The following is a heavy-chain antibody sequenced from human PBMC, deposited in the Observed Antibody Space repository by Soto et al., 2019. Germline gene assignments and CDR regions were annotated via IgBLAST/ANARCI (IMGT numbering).Heavy chain of an antibody. J-gene: IGHJ5*02. CDR2: IYYSGST. V-gene: IGHV4-31*03. CDR3: AREAAGILNWFDP. Sequence: SDTLSLTCTVSGGSISSCFYYWSWIRQHPGKGLEWIGYIYYSGSTYYNPSLKSRVTISVDTSKNQFSLKLSSVTAADTAVYYCAREAAGILNWFDPWGQGTLVTVSS. D-gene: IGHD6-25*01. CDR1: GGSISSCFYY.